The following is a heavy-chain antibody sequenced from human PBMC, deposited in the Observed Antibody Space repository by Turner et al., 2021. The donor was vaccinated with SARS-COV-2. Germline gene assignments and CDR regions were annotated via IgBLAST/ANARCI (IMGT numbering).Heavy chain of an antibody. CDR3: ARGAHGDCEDAFDI. V-gene: IGHV3-33*01. J-gene: IGHJ3*02. D-gene: IGHD2-21*02. CDR1: GFTFSSYG. CDR2: IWYDGSNK. Sequence: QVQLVESGGGVVQPGRSLRLSCAASGFTFSSYGMHWVRQAPGKGLEWVAVIWYDGSNKFYADSVKGRFTISRDNSKNTLYLQMNSLRAEDTAVYYCARGAHGDCEDAFDIWGQGTLVTISS.